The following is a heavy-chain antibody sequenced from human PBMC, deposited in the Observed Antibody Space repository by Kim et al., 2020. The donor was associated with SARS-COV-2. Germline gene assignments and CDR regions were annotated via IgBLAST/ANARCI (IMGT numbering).Heavy chain of an antibody. J-gene: IGHJ4*02. CDR2: IFYSGST. V-gene: IGHV4-59*08. Sequence: SETLSLTCTVSGGPVSTYYWSWIRQPPGKGLEWIGYIFYSGSTKYKSSLKSRITISVDTSRSQFSLKLSSVTAADTAGYYCARHRSAWNVAFDYWGQGIL. CDR1: GGPVSTYY. D-gene: IGHD1-1*01. CDR3: ARHRSAWNVAFDY.